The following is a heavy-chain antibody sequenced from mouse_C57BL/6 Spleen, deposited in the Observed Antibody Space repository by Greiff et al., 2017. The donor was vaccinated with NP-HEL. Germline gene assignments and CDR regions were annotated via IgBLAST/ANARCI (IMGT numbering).Heavy chain of an antibody. D-gene: IGHD1-1*01. CDR1: GYTFTTYP. CDR3: AGSGDYYGSRYNLYFDV. CDR2: FHPYNDDT. V-gene: IGHV1-47*01. J-gene: IGHJ1*03. Sequence: QVQLQQSGAELVKPGASVKMSCKASGYTFTTYPIEWMKQNHGKSLEWIGNFHPYNDDTKYNEKFKGKATLTVEKSSSTVYLELSRLTSDDSAFFYYAGSGDYYGSRYNLYFDVWGTGTTVTVSS.